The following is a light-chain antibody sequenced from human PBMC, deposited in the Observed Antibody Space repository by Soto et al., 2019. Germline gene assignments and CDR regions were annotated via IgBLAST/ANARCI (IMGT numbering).Light chain of an antibody. V-gene: IGKV1-9*01. CDR3: QQLKSYPLS. J-gene: IGKJ4*01. CDR2: AAS. Sequence: DIQLTQSPSLLSASVGDRVTITCRTSQDISSYLAWYQQKPGKAPQLLISAASTLQSGVPSRFSGSGSGTEFTLTIISLQPEDFATYYCQQLKSYPLSFGGGTKVEI. CDR1: QDISSY.